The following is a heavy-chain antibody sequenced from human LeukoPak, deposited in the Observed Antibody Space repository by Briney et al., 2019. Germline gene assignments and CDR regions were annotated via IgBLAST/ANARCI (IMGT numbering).Heavy chain of an antibody. CDR3: ARDKWELLKYYYGMDV. V-gene: IGHV1-18*01. CDR1: GYTFNSYG. CDR2: ISAYNGNT. J-gene: IGHJ6*02. Sequence: ASVKVSCKASGYTFNSYGISWVRQALGQGLECMGWISAYNGNTNYAQKLQGRVTMTTDTSTSTAYMELRSLRSDDTAVYYCARDKWELLKYYYGMDVWGQGTTVTVSS. D-gene: IGHD1-26*01.